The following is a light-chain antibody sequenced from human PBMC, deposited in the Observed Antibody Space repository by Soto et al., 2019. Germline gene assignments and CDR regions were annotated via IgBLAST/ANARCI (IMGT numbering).Light chain of an antibody. J-gene: IGKJ2*01. Sequence: EIVLTQSPATLSLSPGERATLSCRASQSVSSYLAWYQQKPGQAPRLLIYDASNRSTGIPARFSGSGSGTDFTITISSREPADFVVYYCQQRSNWPPYTFGQGTKLEIK. V-gene: IGKV3-11*01. CDR2: DAS. CDR1: QSVSSY. CDR3: QQRSNWPPYT.